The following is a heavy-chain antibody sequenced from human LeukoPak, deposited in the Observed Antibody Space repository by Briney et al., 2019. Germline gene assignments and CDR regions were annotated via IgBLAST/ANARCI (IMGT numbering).Heavy chain of an antibody. Sequence: GGSLRLSCAASGFTFSSYAMHWVRQAPGKGLEWVAVISYDGSNKYYADSVKGRFTISRDNSKNTLYLQMNSLRAEDTAVYYCARDPVKMATNAWDAFDIWGQGTMVTVSS. V-gene: IGHV3-30-3*01. CDR2: ISYDGSNK. CDR3: ARDPVKMATNAWDAFDI. J-gene: IGHJ3*02. CDR1: GFTFSSYA. D-gene: IGHD5-24*01.